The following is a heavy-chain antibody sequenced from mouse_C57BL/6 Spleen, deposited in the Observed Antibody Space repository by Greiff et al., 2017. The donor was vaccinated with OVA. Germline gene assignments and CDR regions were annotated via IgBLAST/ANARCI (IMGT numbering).Heavy chain of an antibody. CDR1: GYTFTRYW. J-gene: IGHJ3*01. CDR3: AVDSPAWFAY. Sequence: VQLQQPGAELVKPGASVKLSCKASGYTFTRYWMHWVKQRPGQGLEWIGMIHPNSGSTNYNEKFKSKATLTVDKSSSTAYMQLSSLTSEDSAVYYCAVDSPAWFAYWGQGTLVTVSA. CDR2: IHPNSGST. V-gene: IGHV1-64*01. D-gene: IGHD3-2*01.